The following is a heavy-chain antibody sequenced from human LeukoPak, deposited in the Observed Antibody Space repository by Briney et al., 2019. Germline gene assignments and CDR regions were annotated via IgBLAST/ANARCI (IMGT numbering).Heavy chain of an antibody. CDR3: ARWSGYYFY. CDR1: GGSISSYY. J-gene: IGHJ4*02. V-gene: IGHV4-59*01. CDR2: IDYSGST. Sequence: SETLSLTCIVSGGSISSYYWSWIRQPPGKGLEWIGYIDYSGSTNYNPSLKSRVTISVDTSKKQFSLKLSSVAAADTAVYYCARWSGYYFYWGQGTLVTVSS. D-gene: IGHD3-3*01.